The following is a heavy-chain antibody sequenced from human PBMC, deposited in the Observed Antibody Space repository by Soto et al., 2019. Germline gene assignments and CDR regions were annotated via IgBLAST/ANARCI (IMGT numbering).Heavy chain of an antibody. J-gene: IGHJ6*03. CDR1: GGTFSSYT. V-gene: IGHV1-69*02. CDR2: IIPILGIA. Sequence: GASVKVSCKASGGTFSSYTISWVRQAPGQGLEWMGRIIPILGIANYAQKFQGRVTITADKSTSTAYMELSSLRSEDTAVYYCANSITIFGVVINANYYMDVWGKGTTVTVSS. D-gene: IGHD3-3*01. CDR3: ANSITIFGVVINANYYMDV.